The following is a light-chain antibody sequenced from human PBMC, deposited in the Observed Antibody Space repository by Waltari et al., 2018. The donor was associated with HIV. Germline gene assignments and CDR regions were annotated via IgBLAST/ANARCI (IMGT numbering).Light chain of an antibody. V-gene: IGLV1-51*01. CDR2: DND. CDR3: GTWDASLNLAGV. CDR1: ATTLGRSS. J-gene: IGLJ3*02. Sequence: QSALPQPPSAPAAPGQKATIPRSGSATTLGRSSASWSQQFPGTPPKLIIFDNDQRHSGVPDRFSASKSGTSATLDITGLQTGDEADYYCGTWDASLNLAGVFGGGTRLTVL.